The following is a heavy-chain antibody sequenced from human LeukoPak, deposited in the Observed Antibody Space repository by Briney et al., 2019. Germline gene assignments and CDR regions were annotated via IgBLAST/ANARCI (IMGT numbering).Heavy chain of an antibody. CDR1: GFTFSGSA. V-gene: IGHV3-73*01. J-gene: IGHJ4*02. Sequence: GGSLRLSCAASGFTFSGSAMHWVRQASGKGLEWVGRIRSKANSYATAYAASVKGRFTISRDNSKNTLYLQMNSLRAEDTAVYYCAKDLGIVGAYFDYWGQGTLVTVSS. D-gene: IGHD1-26*01. CDR2: IRSKANSYAT. CDR3: AKDLGIVGAYFDY.